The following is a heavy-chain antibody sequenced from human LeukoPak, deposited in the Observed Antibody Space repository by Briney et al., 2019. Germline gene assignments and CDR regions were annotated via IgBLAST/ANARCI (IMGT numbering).Heavy chain of an antibody. J-gene: IGHJ4*02. CDR3: ARGNSYGVDY. CDR2: INHSGST. V-gene: IGHV4-34*01. Sequence: PSDTLSLTCAVYGRSFSGYYWIWIRHPPGKGLEWIGEINHSGSTNYNPSLKSRVTISVDTSKNQFSLKLSSVTAADTAVYYCARGNSYGVDYWGQGTLVTVSS. D-gene: IGHD5-18*01. CDR1: GRSFSGYY.